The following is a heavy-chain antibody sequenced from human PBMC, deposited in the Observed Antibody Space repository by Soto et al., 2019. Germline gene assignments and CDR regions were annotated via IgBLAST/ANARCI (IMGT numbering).Heavy chain of an antibody. Sequence: SVKVSCKVSGGSFHSSAINWLRQAPGQGLEWMGGITPISDSANYAQNFPGRVTITADVYTTTAYMEVNSLTSEDTAVFYCALAPNPHHQLTRYWGQATLVTVSS. D-gene: IGHD2-2*01. CDR1: GGSFHSSA. CDR2: ITPISDSA. J-gene: IGHJ4*02. CDR3: ALAPNPHHQLTRY. V-gene: IGHV1-69*13.